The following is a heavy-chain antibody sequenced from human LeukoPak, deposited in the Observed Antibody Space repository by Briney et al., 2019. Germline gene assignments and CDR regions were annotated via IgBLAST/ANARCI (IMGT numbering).Heavy chain of an antibody. Sequence: GSLRLSCAASGFTFSSYSMHWVRQAPGKGLVWVSLIKSDGSSTRYADSVKGRFTISRDNAKNTLYLQMNSLRAEDTAVYYCTSDTVETALGIDYWGQGTLVTVSS. D-gene: IGHD5-18*01. CDR2: IKSDGSST. CDR3: TSDTVETALGIDY. V-gene: IGHV3-74*01. J-gene: IGHJ4*02. CDR1: GFTFSSYS.